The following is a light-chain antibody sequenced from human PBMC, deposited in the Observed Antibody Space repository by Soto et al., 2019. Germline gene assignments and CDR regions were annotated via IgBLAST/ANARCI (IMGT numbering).Light chain of an antibody. J-gene: IGLJ1*01. CDR1: ISNLGAGYD. CDR2: GNT. Sequence: QSVLTQPPSVSGAPGQRVTISCTGRISNLGAGYDVHWYQQLPGAGPKLLIYGNTKRPSGVPDRFSGSKSGSSASLAITGLQAEDEADYYCQSYDSSLSGSYVFGSGTKVTVL. CDR3: QSYDSSLSGSYV. V-gene: IGLV1-40*01.